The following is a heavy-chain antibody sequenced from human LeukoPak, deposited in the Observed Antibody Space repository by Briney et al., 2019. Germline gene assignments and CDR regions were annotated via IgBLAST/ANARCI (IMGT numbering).Heavy chain of an antibody. CDR3: AKDRYSSSWRHFDY. CDR2: ISWNSGSI. CDR1: GFTFDDYA. V-gene: IGHV3-9*01. J-gene: IGHJ4*02. Sequence: GGSLRLSCAASGFTFDDYAMHWVRQAPGKGLEWVSGISWNSGSIGYADSVKGRFTISRDNAKNSLYLQMNSLRAEDTALYYCAKDRYSSSWRHFDYWGQGTLVTVSS. D-gene: IGHD6-13*01.